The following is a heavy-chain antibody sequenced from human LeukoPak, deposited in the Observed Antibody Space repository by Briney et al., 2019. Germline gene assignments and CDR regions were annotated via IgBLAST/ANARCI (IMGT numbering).Heavy chain of an antibody. CDR3: AKGAGIAVAGRWKYYYYYMDV. V-gene: IGHV3-23*01. CDR2: ISGSGGST. D-gene: IGHD6-19*01. CDR1: GFTFSSYG. J-gene: IGHJ6*03. Sequence: PGGTLRLSCAASGFTFSSYGMSWVRQAPGKGLEWVSAISGSGGSTYYADSVKGRFTISRDNSRNTLYLQMNSLRAEDTAVYYCAKGAGIAVAGRWKYYYYYMDVWGKGTTVTISS.